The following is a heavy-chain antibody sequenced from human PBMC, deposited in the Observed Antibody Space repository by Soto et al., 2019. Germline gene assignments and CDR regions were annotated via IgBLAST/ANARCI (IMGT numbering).Heavy chain of an antibody. Sequence: QVQLVQSGAEVKKPGSSVKVSCKASGGTFSSYTISWVRQAPGQGLEWMGRIIPILGIANYAQKFQGRVTITADKSTSTAYMELSSLRSEDTAVYYCVRDRSPIVGATNWFDPWGQGTLVTVSS. V-gene: IGHV1-69*08. D-gene: IGHD1-26*01. CDR3: VRDRSPIVGATNWFDP. CDR1: GGTFSSYT. CDR2: IIPILGIA. J-gene: IGHJ5*02.